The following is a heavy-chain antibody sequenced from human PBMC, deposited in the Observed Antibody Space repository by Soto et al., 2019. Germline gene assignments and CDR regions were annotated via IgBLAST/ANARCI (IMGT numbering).Heavy chain of an antibody. J-gene: IGHJ1*01. CDR2: ISGSGGST. Sequence: GGSLRLSCAASGFTFSSYAMSWVRQAPGKGLEWVSAISGSGGSTYYADSVKGRFTISRDNSKNTLYLQMNSLRAEDTAVYYCAKDYDSSGYSTAEYFQHWGQGTLVTVSS. V-gene: IGHV3-23*01. CDR3: AKDYDSSGYSTAEYFQH. CDR1: GFTFSSYA. D-gene: IGHD3-22*01.